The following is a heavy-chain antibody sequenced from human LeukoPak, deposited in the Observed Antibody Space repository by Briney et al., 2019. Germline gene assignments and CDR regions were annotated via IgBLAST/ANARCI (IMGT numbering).Heavy chain of an antibody. CDR3: AKVGPGAARDY. CDR2: ISGGGDNT. J-gene: IGHJ4*02. Sequence: GGSLRLSCAASGFTFNSYAMSWVRQASGKGLEWVSGISGGGDNTFYADSVKGRFTISRHTSKNMVYLEMNSLRAEDTAVYYCAKVGPGAARDYWGQGTLVTVSS. D-gene: IGHD2-15*01. CDR1: GFTFNSYA. V-gene: IGHV3-23*01.